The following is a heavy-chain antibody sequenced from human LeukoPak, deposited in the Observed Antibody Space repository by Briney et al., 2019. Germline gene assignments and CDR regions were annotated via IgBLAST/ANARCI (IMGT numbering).Heavy chain of an antibody. CDR1: GYTFTSYY. D-gene: IGHD6-6*01. V-gene: IGHV1-46*01. J-gene: IGHJ4*02. CDR3: ARSIAARRGPFDY. Sequence: ASVKVSCKASGYTFTSYYMHWVRQAPGQGLGWMGIINPSGGSTSYAQKFQGRVTMTRDMSTSTVYMELSSLRSEDTAVYYCARSIAARRGPFDYWGQGTLVTVSS. CDR2: INPSGGST.